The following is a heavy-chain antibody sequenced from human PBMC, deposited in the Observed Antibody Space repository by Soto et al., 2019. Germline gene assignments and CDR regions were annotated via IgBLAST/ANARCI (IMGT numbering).Heavy chain of an antibody. J-gene: IGHJ6*03. CDR2: IYPGDSDT. CDR1: GYSFTSYW. D-gene: IGHD3-10*01. CDR3: ARKGSGSLYYYYYMDV. V-gene: IGHV5-51*01. Sequence: GESLKISCKGSGYSFTSYWIGWVRQMPGKGLEWMGIIYPGDSDTRYSPSFQGQVTISADKSISTAYLQWSSLKASDTAMYYCARKGSGSLYYYYYMDVWGKGTTVTVS.